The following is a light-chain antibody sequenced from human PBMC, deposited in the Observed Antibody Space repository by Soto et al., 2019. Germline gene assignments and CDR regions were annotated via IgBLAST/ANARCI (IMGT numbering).Light chain of an antibody. Sequence: EIVLTQSPGTLSLSPGERATLSCRAGQSVSSGYLAWYQQKPGQAPRLLIFGASNRATGVPDRFSGSGSGTDFTLTISRLEPEDFAVYYCQQYGSSPPYTFGQGTKLEIK. V-gene: IGKV3-20*01. CDR1: QSVSSGY. J-gene: IGKJ2*01. CDR2: GAS. CDR3: QQYGSSPPYT.